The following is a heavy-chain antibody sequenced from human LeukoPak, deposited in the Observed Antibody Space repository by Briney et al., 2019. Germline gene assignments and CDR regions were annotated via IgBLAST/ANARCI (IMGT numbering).Heavy chain of an antibody. V-gene: IGHV3-21*01. CDR2: ISSSSGYI. J-gene: IGHJ5*02. D-gene: IGHD2-15*01. CDR1: GFTFSSYS. CDR3: ARGLGYCSGGSCYVERGGFDP. Sequence: PGGSLRLSCAASGFTFSSYSMNWVRQAPGKGLEWVSSISSSSGYIYYADSVKGRFTISRDNAKNSLYLQMNSLRAEDTAVYYCARGLGYCSGGSCYVERGGFDPWGQGTLVTVSS.